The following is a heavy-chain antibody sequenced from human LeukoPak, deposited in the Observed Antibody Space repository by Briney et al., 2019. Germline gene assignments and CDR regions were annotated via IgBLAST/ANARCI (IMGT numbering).Heavy chain of an antibody. D-gene: IGHD4-17*01. CDR1: NYSIRNSLY. V-gene: IGHV4-38-2*02. Sequence: SETLSLTCSGSNYSIRNSLYWGWLRQPPGKGLEWIGSIYRSGSTFYNPSLKSRVTISLDTSKNQFSLKLSSVTAADTAVYFCARGTYGYYMDVWGKGTTVTVSS. CDR3: ARGTYGYYMDV. CDR2: IYRSGST. J-gene: IGHJ6*03.